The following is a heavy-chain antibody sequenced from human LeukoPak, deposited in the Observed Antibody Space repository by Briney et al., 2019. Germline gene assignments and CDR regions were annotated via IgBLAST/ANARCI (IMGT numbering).Heavy chain of an antibody. CDR1: GFTFSSYS. Sequence: GGSLRLSCAASGFTFSSYSMNWVRQAPGKGLEWVSSISGSSSYIYYADSVKGRFTISRDNAKNSLYLQMNSLRAEDTAVYYCARDWGSIYWGQGTLVTVSS. CDR2: ISGSSSYI. J-gene: IGHJ4*02. D-gene: IGHD3-16*01. V-gene: IGHV3-21*01. CDR3: ARDWGSIY.